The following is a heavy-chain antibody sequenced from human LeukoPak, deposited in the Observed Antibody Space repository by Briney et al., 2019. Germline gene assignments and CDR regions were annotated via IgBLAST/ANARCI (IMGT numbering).Heavy chain of an antibody. V-gene: IGHV1-2*06. CDR2: INPNSGGT. D-gene: IGHD6-19*01. J-gene: IGHJ4*02. CDR1: GYTFTGYY. Sequence: ASVKVSCKASGYTFTGYYMHSVRQAPGQGLEWMGRINPNSGGTNYAQKFQGRVTMTRDTSISTAYMELSRLRSDDTAVYYCARGWYSSGWLIYWGQGTLVTVSS. CDR3: ARGWYSSGWLIY.